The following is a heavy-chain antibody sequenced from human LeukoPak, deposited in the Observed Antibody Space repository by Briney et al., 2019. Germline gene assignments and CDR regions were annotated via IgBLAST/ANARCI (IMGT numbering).Heavy chain of an antibody. J-gene: IGHJ4*02. CDR3: ARVPNVVVANYYFGY. V-gene: IGHV4-4*07. CDR1: GGSINGYF. CDR2: IFTSGNT. D-gene: IGHD2-15*01. Sequence: SETLSLTCTVSGGSINGYFWSWIRQPAGKGLEWIGRIFTSGNTDYNPSLNSRVTMSLDTSRNQFSLKLSSVTAADTAVYYCARVPNVVVANYYFGYWGQGTLVTVSS.